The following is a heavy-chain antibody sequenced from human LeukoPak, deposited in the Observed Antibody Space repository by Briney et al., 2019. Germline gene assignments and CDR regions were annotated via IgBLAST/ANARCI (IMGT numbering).Heavy chain of an antibody. CDR3: ARGGATSYFDY. Sequence: GGSLRLSCAASGFTFSTYVMSWVRQAPGKGLERVSGISASGGSTSYADSVKGRFTISRDNSKNTLYLQMNSLRAEDTAVYYCARGGATSYFDYWGQGTVVTVSS. D-gene: IGHD3-16*01. J-gene: IGHJ4*02. V-gene: IGHV3-23*01. CDR1: GFTFSTYV. CDR2: ISASGGST.